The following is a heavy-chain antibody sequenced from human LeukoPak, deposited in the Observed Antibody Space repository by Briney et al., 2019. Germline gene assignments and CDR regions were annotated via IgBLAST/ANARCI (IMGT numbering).Heavy chain of an antibody. J-gene: IGHJ6*03. CDR3: ARVWNDRNYYYYMDV. V-gene: IGHV1-2*02. D-gene: IGHD1-1*01. Sequence: ASVKVSCKTSGYIFTGYYIHWVRQAPGQGLEWMGWINPNTGGTNYAQDFQGRVTMTRDTYVTTAYMELRSLRSDDTAVYYCARVWNDRNYYYYMDVWGKGTTVTVSS. CDR2: INPNTGGT. CDR1: GYIFTGYY.